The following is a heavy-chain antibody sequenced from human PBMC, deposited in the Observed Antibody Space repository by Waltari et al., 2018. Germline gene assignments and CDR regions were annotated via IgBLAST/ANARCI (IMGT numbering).Heavy chain of an antibody. Sequence: QVQLVQSGAEVKKPGSSVKVSCKASGGTFSSYAISWVRQAPGQGLEWMGGSMRVWGTANYARKFQGRVTITADESTSTAYMELSSLRSEDTAVYYCASHHYGDYGFDIWGQGTMVTVSS. V-gene: IGHV1-69*01. CDR2: SMRVWGTA. J-gene: IGHJ3*02. CDR3: ASHHYGDYGFDI. CDR1: GGTFSSYA. D-gene: IGHD4-17*01.